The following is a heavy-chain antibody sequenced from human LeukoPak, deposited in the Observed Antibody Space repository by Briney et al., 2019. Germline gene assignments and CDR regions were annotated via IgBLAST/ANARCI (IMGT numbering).Heavy chain of an antibody. J-gene: IGHJ4*02. D-gene: IGHD3-16*02. CDR1: GYTFTNYA. CDR3: ARAYQRLGQLSLPDY. Sequence: GASVKDSCKASGYTFTNYAMNWVRQAPGQGLEWMGWIHPSTGNPTYAQAFTGRFVFSLDTSVSTAYLQISSLKTEDTAVYYCARAYQRLGQLSLPDYWGQGTLVTVSS. CDR2: IHPSTGNP. V-gene: IGHV7-4-1*02.